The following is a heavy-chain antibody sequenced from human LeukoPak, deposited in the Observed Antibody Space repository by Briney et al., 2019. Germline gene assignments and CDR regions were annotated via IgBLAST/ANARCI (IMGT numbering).Heavy chain of an antibody. CDR3: AKQYYGYSVGYGMDV. V-gene: IGHV3-23*01. J-gene: IGHJ6*02. CDR1: GFTFSSYA. Sequence: GGSLRLSCAASGFTFSSYAMSWVRQAPGKGLEWVSAISGSGGSTYYADSVKGRFTTSRDNSKNTLYLQMNSLRAEDTAVYYCAKQYYGYSVGYGMDVWGQGTTVTVSS. D-gene: IGHD3-10*01. CDR2: ISGSGGST.